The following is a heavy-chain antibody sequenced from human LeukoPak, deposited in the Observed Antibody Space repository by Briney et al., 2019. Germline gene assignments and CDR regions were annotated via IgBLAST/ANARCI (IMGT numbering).Heavy chain of an antibody. J-gene: IGHJ5*02. D-gene: IGHD4-17*01. Sequence: ASVNVSCKASGYTFTSYGISWVRQAPGQGLEWMGWISAYNGNTNYAQKLQGRVTMTTDTSTSTAYMELRSLRSDDTAVYYCARSTVTTDWFDPWGQGTLVTVSS. V-gene: IGHV1-18*01. CDR2: ISAYNGNT. CDR1: GYTFTSYG. CDR3: ARSTVTTDWFDP.